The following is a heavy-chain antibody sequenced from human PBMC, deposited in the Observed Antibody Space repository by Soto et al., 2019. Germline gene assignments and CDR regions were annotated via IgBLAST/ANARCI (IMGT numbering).Heavy chain of an antibody. CDR1: RYTSTSSE. CDR2: MNPTSGNT. CDR3: ARCDSGYHYYYYSGMAV. V-gene: IGHV1-8*01. J-gene: IGHJ6*02. D-gene: IGHD3-22*01. Sequence: ASVKVCCKVSRYTSTSSEINSVRQATVQGHEWIVWMNPTSGNTGYAKKFQGRGTMTRHTSITTAYMELSRLRCEHTAVYYCARCDSGYHYYYYSGMAVWGQGTTVTVSS.